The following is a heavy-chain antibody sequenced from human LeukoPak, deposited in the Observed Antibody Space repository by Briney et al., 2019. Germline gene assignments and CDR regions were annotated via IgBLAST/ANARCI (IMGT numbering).Heavy chain of an antibody. CDR3: ARINVDTAMAFDY. V-gene: IGHV3-21*01. CDR2: ISSSSYI. J-gene: IGHJ4*02. CDR1: GFTFSSYS. Sequence: GGSLRLSCAASGFTFSSYSMNWVRQAPGKGLEWVSSISSSSYIYYADSVKGRFTISRDNAKNSLYLQMNSLRAEDTAVYYCARINVDTAMAFDYWGQGTPVTVSS. D-gene: IGHD5-18*01.